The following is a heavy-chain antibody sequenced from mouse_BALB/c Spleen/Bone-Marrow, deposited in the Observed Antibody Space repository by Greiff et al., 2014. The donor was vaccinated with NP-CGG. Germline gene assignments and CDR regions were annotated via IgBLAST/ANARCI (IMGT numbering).Heavy chain of an antibody. CDR1: GYTFTSYA. CDR2: ISPYNDGT. D-gene: IGHD1-1*01. J-gene: IGHJ2*01. Sequence: VQLQQSGPELVKPGASVKMSCKASGYTFTSYAMHWVKQTPGQGLEWIGYISPYNDGTKYNEKFKGKATLTSDKSSSTAYMELSSLTSEDSAVYYCAREVVATDYFDYWGQGTILTVSS. V-gene: IGHV1-14*01. CDR3: AREVVATDYFDY.